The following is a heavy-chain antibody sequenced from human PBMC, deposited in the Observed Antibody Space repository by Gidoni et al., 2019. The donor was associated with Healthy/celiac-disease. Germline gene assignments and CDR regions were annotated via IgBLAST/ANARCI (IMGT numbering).Heavy chain of an antibody. J-gene: IGHJ4*02. CDR1: GFTFSSYG. CDR2: IWYDGSNK. V-gene: IGHV3-33*01. Sequence: QVQLVESGGGVVQPGRSLRLSCAASGFTFSSYGMHWVRQAPGKGLEWVAVIWYDGSNKYYADSVKGRFTISRDNSKNTLYLQMNSLRAEDTAVYYCARGDYDSSGCYYWGQGTLVTVSS. CDR3: ARGDYDSSGCYY. D-gene: IGHD3-22*01.